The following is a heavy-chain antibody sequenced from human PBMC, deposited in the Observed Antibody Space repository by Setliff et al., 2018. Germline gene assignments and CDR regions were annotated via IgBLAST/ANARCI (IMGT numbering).Heavy chain of an antibody. Sequence: ASVQVSCKTSGFGFTTFGFSWVRQAPGQGLEWLGSISPYSGNTNYPQWLQDRVTMTIDTSATTVYMELRSLTSDDTAVYYCTRDLDYQYYYDSSGRDAFDIWGQGTMVTVSS. CDR2: ISPYSGNT. CDR3: TRDLDYQYYYDSSGRDAFDI. J-gene: IGHJ3*02. V-gene: IGHV1-18*01. CDR1: GFGFTTFG. D-gene: IGHD3-22*01.